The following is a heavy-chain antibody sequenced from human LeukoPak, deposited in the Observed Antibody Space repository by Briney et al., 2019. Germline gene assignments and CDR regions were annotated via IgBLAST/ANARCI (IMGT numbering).Heavy chain of an antibody. J-gene: IGHJ4*02. D-gene: IGHD6-19*01. CDR1: GGSFSGYY. CDR3: ARRSGWDFHDY. Sequence: PSETLSLTCAVYGGSFSGYYWSWIRQPPGKGLEWIGEINHSGGTNYNPSLKSRVTISVDTSKNQFSLKLSSVTAADTAVYYCARRSGWDFHDYWGQGTQVTVSS. CDR2: INHSGGT. V-gene: IGHV4-34*01.